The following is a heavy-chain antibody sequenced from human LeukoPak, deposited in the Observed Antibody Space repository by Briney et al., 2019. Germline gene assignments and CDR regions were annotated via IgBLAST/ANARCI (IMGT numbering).Heavy chain of an antibody. Sequence: SETLSLTCTVSGVSISSYYWVWIRQPPGKGLEWIGSIYYTGCTYYNPSLKSRVTLSLDTSNKRFSLKLNSVTAADTAVYYCARALGTGLVDYWGQGTLVTVSS. CDR1: GVSISSYY. D-gene: IGHD2-8*02. CDR2: IYYTGCT. J-gene: IGHJ4*02. V-gene: IGHV4-39*07. CDR3: ARALGTGLVDY.